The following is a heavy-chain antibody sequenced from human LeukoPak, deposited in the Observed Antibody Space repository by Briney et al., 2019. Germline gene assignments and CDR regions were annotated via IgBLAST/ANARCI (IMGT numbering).Heavy chain of an antibody. Sequence: PGGSLRLSCAASGFTVSDNYIAWVRQAPGKGLEWVSVIYSSGNSYNADSVRGRFSISRDNSGNMVYLQMNSLRADDTAVYYCARGFCSTTNCLSQFDPWGQGTLVTVSS. V-gene: IGHV3-53*01. CDR2: IYSSGNS. CDR3: ARGFCSTTNCLSQFDP. D-gene: IGHD2-2*01. CDR1: GFTVSDNY. J-gene: IGHJ5*02.